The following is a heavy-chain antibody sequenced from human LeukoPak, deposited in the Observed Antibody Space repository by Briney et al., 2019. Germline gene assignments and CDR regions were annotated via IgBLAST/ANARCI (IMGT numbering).Heavy chain of an antibody. V-gene: IGHV4-4*07. CDR2: IYTSGST. D-gene: IGHD6-13*01. J-gene: IGHJ6*03. CDR1: GGSISSYH. Sequence: SETLSLTCSVSGGSISSYHWSWIRQPAGSGLEWIGHIYTSGSTNFNPSLESRVTMSVDTSKDQFSLKLFSVTAADTAVYYCARAAAGTWGYYYYYMDVWGKGTTVTVSS. CDR3: ARAAAGTWGYYYYYMDV.